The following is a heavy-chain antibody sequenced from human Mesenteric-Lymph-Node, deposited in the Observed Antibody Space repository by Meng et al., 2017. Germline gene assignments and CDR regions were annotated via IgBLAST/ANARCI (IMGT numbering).Heavy chain of an antibody. V-gene: IGHV3-9*01. CDR2: ISWNSGSI. D-gene: IGHD2/OR15-2a*01. CDR3: AKDILKYYYFYYGMDV. J-gene: IGHJ6*02. Sequence: GGSLRLSCAASGFTFDDYAMHWVRQAPGKGLEWASGISWNSGSIGYADSVKGRFTISRDNAKHSLYLQMNSLSAEDTALYYCAKDILKYYYFYYGMDVWGQGTTVTVSS. CDR1: GFTFDDYA.